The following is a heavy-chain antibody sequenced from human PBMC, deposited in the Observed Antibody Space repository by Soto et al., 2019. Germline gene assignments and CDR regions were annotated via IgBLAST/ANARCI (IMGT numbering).Heavy chain of an antibody. Sequence: ASVKLSCKACGDTFTRYDINWVRQATKQGLEWMGWMNHNSGNTGYAQKFQGRVTMTRNTSISTAYMELSSLRSEDTAVYYCARGRRPYDYIWGSYRYLGYYYYYMDVWGKGTTVTVSS. CDR3: ARGRRPYDYIWGSYRYLGYYYYYMDV. CDR2: MNHNSGNT. J-gene: IGHJ6*03. CDR1: GDTFTRYD. V-gene: IGHV1-8*01. D-gene: IGHD3-16*02.